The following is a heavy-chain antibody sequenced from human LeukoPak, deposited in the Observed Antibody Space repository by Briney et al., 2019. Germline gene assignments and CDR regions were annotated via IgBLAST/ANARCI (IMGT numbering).Heavy chain of an antibody. V-gene: IGHV3-53*01. Sequence: GGSLRLSCAASGFSVTSRYINWVRQAPGKGLEWVSTIYTGGGTTFSDSVKGRFTISRDKSNNTVSLKMKSLRAEDTAVYYCARTFYGSGSLLGEAFDVWGQGTMVTVSS. CDR2: IYTGGGT. CDR3: ARTFYGSGSLLGEAFDV. J-gene: IGHJ3*01. CDR1: GFSVTSRY. D-gene: IGHD3-10*01.